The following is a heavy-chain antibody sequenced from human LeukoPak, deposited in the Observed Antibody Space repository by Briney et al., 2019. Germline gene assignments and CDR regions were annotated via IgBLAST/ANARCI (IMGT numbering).Heavy chain of an antibody. CDR1: GGSFSGYY. D-gene: IGHD6-13*01. CDR2: INHSGST. V-gene: IGHV4-34*01. Sequence: SETLSLTCAVYGGSFSGYYWSWIRQPPGKGLEWIGEINHSGSTNYNPSLKSRVTISVDTSKNQFSPKLSSVTAADTAVYYCARASADSSSWHDHPTTNMDVWGQGTTVTVSS. CDR3: ARASADSSSWHDHPTTNMDV. J-gene: IGHJ6*02.